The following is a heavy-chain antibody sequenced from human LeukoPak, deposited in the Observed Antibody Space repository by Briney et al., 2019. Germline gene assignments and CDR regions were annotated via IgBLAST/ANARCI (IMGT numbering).Heavy chain of an antibody. D-gene: IGHD6-13*01. J-gene: IGHJ4*02. CDR2: IKQDGSEK. CDR3: ARGDWGRSWNLLGFDC. V-gene: IGHV3-7*04. Sequence: PGGSLRLSCTASGFTFTNYWMNWIRQAPGKGLEWVANIKQDGSEKSYIDSVKGRFTISRDNAKNSLSLQMNNLRAEDTAVYYCARGDWGRSWNLLGFDCWGQGTLVTVSS. CDR1: GFTFTNYW.